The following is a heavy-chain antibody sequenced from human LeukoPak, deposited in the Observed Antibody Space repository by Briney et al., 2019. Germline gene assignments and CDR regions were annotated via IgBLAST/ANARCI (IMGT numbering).Heavy chain of an antibody. V-gene: IGHV3-7*01. D-gene: IGHD6-6*01. Sequence: GGSLRLSCAASGFTFSNYWMSWVRQAPGKGLEWVAYIKQDGSEKYYVDSVKGRFTISRDNAKNFLQTNSLRIEDTAVYYCARIGYSSSSLDYWGEGTLLTVST. CDR2: IKQDGSEK. CDR1: GFTFSNYW. CDR3: ARIGYSSSSLDY. J-gene: IGHJ4*02.